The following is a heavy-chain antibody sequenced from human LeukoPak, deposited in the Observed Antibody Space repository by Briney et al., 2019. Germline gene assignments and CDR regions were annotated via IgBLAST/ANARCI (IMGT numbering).Heavy chain of an antibody. V-gene: IGHV3-43*02. CDR2: ISGDGGGT. CDR1: GFSFDDYV. D-gene: IGHD2-21*01. CDR3: VKDSLCGADTCYRHFDY. Sequence: GGPLRLSCAASGFSFDDYVMHWVRQAPGKGLEWVSLISGDGGGTYYGDSVKGRFTVSRDSSKNSLYLQMNSLRTEDTALYYCVKDSLCGADTCYRHFDYWGQGTLVTVSS. J-gene: IGHJ4*02.